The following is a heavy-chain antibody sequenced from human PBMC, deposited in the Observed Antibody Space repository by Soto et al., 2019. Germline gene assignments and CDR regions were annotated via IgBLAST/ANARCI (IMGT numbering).Heavy chain of an antibody. D-gene: IGHD1-26*01. CDR1: VFTFSSYA. CDR2: ISGSGDST. Sequence: GGSLRLSCAASVFTFSSYAMSWVRQSPGKGLEWVSGISGSGDSTYYADSVKGRFTISRDNSKNTLYLQVNSLRAEDTAAYYCAKDVGYSGSLYFDYCGQGSLVTVSS. V-gene: IGHV3-23*01. J-gene: IGHJ4*02. CDR3: AKDVGYSGSLYFDY.